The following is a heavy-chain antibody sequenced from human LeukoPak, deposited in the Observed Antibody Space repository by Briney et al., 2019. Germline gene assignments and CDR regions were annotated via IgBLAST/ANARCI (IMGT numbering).Heavy chain of an antibody. V-gene: IGHV3-48*03. CDR2: ISSSGSTI. D-gene: IGHD5-12*01. CDR3: ARDLGSGYDPNWFDP. CDR1: GCTFSSYE. J-gene: IGHJ5*02. Sequence: GGSLRLSCAASGCTFSSYEMNWVRQAPGKGLEWVSYISSSGSTIYYADSVKGRFTISRDNAKNSLYLQMNSLRAEDTAVYYCARDLGSGYDPNWFDPWGQGTLVTVSS.